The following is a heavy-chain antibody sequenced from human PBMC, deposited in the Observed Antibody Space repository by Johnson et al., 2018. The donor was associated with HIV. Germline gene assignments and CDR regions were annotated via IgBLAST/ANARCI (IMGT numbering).Heavy chain of an antibody. J-gene: IGHJ3*02. CDR1: GFTFSSYA. V-gene: IGHV3-23*04. CDR2: ISGSGGST. CDR3: ARDPSRSPGAFDI. Sequence: VPLVESGGGLVQPVGSLRLSCAASGFTFSSYAMSWVRQAPGKVLAWVSAISGSGGSTYDADSVKGRFTISRDNSKNTLYLQMNSLRAEDTAMYYCARDPSRSPGAFDIWGQGTMVTVSS.